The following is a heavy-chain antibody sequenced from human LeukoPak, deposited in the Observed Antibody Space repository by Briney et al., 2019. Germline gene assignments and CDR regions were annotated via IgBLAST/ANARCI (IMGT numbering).Heavy chain of an antibody. V-gene: IGHV3-20*01. Sequence: GGSLRLSCAASGFSFDDYGMSWGRPAPGKGLEWVSGIIWKGGSTAYTDSVKGGFTISRDNAKNSLYLEMNSLRADDTALYHCARRPYSSSSHYFDYWGQGTLVTVSS. D-gene: IGHD6-6*01. CDR3: ARRPYSSSSHYFDY. CDR1: GFSFDDYG. J-gene: IGHJ4*02. CDR2: IIWKGGST.